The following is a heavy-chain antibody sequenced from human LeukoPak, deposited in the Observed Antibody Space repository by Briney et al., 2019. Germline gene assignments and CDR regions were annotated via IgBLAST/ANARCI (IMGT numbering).Heavy chain of an antibody. CDR2: ISGDGGST. Sequence: GGSLRLSCAASGFTFDDYAMHWVPQAPGKGLEWVSLISGDGGSTYYADSVKGRFTISRDNSKHSLYLQMNSLRTEDTALYYCAKDLGYWYSRGYHCSPDYWGQGTLVTVSS. J-gene: IGHJ4*02. D-gene: IGHD3-22*01. CDR3: AKDLGYWYSRGYHCSPDY. CDR1: GFTFDDYA. V-gene: IGHV3-43*02.